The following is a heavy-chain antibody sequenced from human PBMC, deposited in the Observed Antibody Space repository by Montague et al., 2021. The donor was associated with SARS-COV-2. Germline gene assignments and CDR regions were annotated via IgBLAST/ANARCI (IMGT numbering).Heavy chain of an antibody. Sequence: PALVKPTQTLTLTCTFSGFSLSTSGTCVSWFRQPPGKALVWLARIDWNDDKYYSPSLKTRLTISKDTSKNQVVLTMTNMDPVDTATYYCAREYSSGVYFDYWGQGTLVTVSS. D-gene: IGHD6-19*01. V-gene: IGHV2-70*11. CDR2: IDWNDDK. CDR3: AREYSSGVYFDY. J-gene: IGHJ4*02. CDR1: GFSLSTSGTC.